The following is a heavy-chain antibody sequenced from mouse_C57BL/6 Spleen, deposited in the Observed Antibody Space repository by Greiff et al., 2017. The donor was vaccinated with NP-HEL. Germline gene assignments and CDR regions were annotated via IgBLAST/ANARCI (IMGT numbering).Heavy chain of an antibody. D-gene: IGHD1-1*01. CDR1: GYTFTSYW. Sequence: QVQLKQPGAELVKPGASVKLSCKASGYTFTSYWMHWVKQRPGQGLEWIGMIHPNSGSTNYNEKFKSKATLTVDKSSSTAYMQLSSLTSEDSAVYYCANGITTVVGGTWFAYWGQGTLVTVSA. CDR2: IHPNSGST. J-gene: IGHJ3*01. CDR3: ANGITTVVGGTWFAY. V-gene: IGHV1-64*01.